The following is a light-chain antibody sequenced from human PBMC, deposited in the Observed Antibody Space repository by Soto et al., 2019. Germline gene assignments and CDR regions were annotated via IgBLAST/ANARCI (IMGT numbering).Light chain of an antibody. J-gene: IGKJ4*01. CDR3: QQYNNWPLT. CDR1: QSVTTSY. V-gene: IGKV3-20*01. CDR2: GAS. Sequence: EIVLTQSPGTLSLSPGERATLSCRASQSVTTSYLAWYQRKPGQAPRLLIYGASSRATGTPNRFSGSGSGTDFTLTISRLEPEDFAVYYCQQYNNWPLTFGGGTKVDIK.